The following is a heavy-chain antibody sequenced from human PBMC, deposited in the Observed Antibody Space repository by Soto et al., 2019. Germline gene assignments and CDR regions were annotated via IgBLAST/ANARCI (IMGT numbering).Heavy chain of an antibody. Sequence: AAVKISCNAAGGTFISYASSGVLQAPGRGLEWMGGIISIFGTANYAQKFQGRVTITADESTSTDYMELSSMRSEDTAVYYCARGLGYCSSTSCYLGDTNYYYYGMDVWGQGTTVTVSS. D-gene: IGHD2-2*01. CDR2: IISIFGTA. CDR3: ARGLGYCSSTSCYLGDTNYYYYGMDV. CDR1: GGTFISYA. J-gene: IGHJ6*02. V-gene: IGHV1-69*13.